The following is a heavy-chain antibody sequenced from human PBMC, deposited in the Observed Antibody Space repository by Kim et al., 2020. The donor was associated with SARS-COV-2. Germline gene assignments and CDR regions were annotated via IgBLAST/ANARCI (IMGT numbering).Heavy chain of an antibody. V-gene: IGHV1-69*13. Sequence: SVKVSCKASGGTFSSYAISWVRQAPGQGLEWMGGIIPIFGTANYAQKFQGRVTITADESTSTAYMELSSLRSEDTAVYYCATAVAGRGGDAFDIWGQGTMVTVSS. CDR2: IIPIFGTA. D-gene: IGHD6-19*01. CDR3: ATAVAGRGGDAFDI. CDR1: GGTFSSYA. J-gene: IGHJ3*02.